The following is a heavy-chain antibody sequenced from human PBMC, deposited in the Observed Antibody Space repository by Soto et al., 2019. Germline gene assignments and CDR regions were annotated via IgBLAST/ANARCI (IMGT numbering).Heavy chain of an antibody. CDR3: ATETLRYCTSPSCPEAFDI. CDR1: GGSISSGGYY. V-gene: IGHV4-31*03. CDR2: IYYSGST. J-gene: IGHJ3*02. Sequence: SETLSLTCTVSGGSISSGGYYWSWIRQHPGKGLERIGYIYYSGSTYYNPSLKSRVTISVDTSKNQFSLKLSSVTAADTAVYYCATETLRYCTSPSCPEAFDIWGQGTMVTVSS. D-gene: IGHD2-2*01.